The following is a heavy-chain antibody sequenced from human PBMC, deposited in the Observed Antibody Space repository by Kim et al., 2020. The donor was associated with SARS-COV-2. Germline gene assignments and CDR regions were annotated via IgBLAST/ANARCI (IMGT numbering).Heavy chain of an antibody. D-gene: IGHD3-9*01. CDR3: ARGSVLRYFDWSPYYYYGMDV. CDR2: IYYSGST. V-gene: IGHV4-39*01. J-gene: IGHJ6*02. CDR1: GGSISSSSYY. Sequence: SETLSLTCTVSGGSISSSSYYWGWIRQPPGKGLEWIGSIYYSGSTYYNPSLKSRVTISVDTSKNQFSLKLSSVTAADTAVYYCARGSVLRYFDWSPYYYYGMDVWGQGTTVTVSS.